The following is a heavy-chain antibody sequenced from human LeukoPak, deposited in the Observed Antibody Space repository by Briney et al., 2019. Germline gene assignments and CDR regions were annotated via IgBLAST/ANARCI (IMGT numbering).Heavy chain of an antibody. CDR3: ARDRRDWFDS. J-gene: IGHJ5*01. CDR2: VSANNGDT. V-gene: IGHV1-18*01. CDR1: GYTFVSFG. Sequence: ASVTVSCKASGYTFVSFGFTWVRQAPGQGLEWMGWVSANNGDTIYTEKFQDRVTMTTDTSTNTAYLEVRSLRSDDTAVYYCARDRRDWFDSWGQGILVTVSS.